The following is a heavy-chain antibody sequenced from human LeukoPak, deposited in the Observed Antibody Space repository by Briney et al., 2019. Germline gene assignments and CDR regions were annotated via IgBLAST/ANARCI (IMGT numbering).Heavy chain of an antibody. D-gene: IGHD2-2*01. J-gene: IGHJ5*02. CDR1: GGSFSGYY. Sequence: SETLSLTCAVYGGSFSGYYWSWIRQPPGKGLEWIGEINHSGSTNYNPSLKSRVTISVDTSKNQFSLKLSSVTAADTAVYYCGRGGFIVVVPAAKSRWFDPWGQGTLVTVSS. CDR2: INHSGST. V-gene: IGHV4-34*01. CDR3: GRGGFIVVVPAAKSRWFDP.